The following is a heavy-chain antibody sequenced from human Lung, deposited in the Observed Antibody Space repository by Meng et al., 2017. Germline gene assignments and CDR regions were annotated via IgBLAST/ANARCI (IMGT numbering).Heavy chain of an antibody. CDR2: VNPSDGYT. CDR3: TRDHSTADVTVWWFDP. J-gene: IGHJ5*02. V-gene: IGHV1-46*01. CDR1: GYTFTRHW. Sequence: VQWVQSGAEVKNRGASVTVCCKACGYTFTRHWMHWVRQAPGQGLEWTGIVNPSDGYTMYEQKFQDRITITGDTSTGTVYMELSGLRSEGTAVYYCTRDHSTADVTVWWFDPWGQGTLVTVSS. D-gene: IGHD4-17*01.